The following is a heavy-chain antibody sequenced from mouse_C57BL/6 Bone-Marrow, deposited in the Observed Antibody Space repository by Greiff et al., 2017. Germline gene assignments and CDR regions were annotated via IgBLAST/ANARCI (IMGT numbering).Heavy chain of an antibody. CDR1: GFNIKDDY. CDR2: IDPENGDT. J-gene: IGHJ3*01. Sequence: VQLKESGAELVRPGASVKLSCTASGFNIKDDYMHWVKQRPEQGLEWIGWIDPENGDTEYASKFQGKATITADTSSNTAYLQLSSLTSEDTAVYYCTTNLYGSQFAYWGQGTLVTVSA. V-gene: IGHV14-4*01. D-gene: IGHD1-1*01. CDR3: TTNLYGSQFAY.